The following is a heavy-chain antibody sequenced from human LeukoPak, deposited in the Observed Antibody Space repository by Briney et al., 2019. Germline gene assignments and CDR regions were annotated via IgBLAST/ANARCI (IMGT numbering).Heavy chain of an antibody. V-gene: IGHV1-18*01. Sequence: ASVKVSCKASGYTFASYGISWVRQAPGQGLEWMGWISAYNGNTNYAQKLQGRVTMTTATSASTAYMGLRSLRADDTAVYYCARDRVFVDTAIVSPVQYFDYWGQGTLVTVSS. CDR2: ISAYNGNT. CDR3: ARDRVFVDTAIVSPVQYFDY. CDR1: GYTFASYG. D-gene: IGHD5-18*01. J-gene: IGHJ4*02.